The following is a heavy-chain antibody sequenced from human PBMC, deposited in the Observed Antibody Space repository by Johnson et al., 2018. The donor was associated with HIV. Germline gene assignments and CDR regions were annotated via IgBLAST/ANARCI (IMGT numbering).Heavy chain of an antibody. CDR3: ARDPPYGGNPSAFDV. Sequence: QMLLVESGGGLVKPGGSLRLSCAASGFTFSDYYMTWIRQTPGKGLEWVSYISSSGTTVYYADSVRGRFSISRDNSKNTLYLQMSSLRPEDTAVYYCARDPPYGGNPSAFDVWGQGTMVTVSS. CDR2: ISSSGTTV. CDR1: GFTFSDYY. D-gene: IGHD4-23*01. V-gene: IGHV3-11*04. J-gene: IGHJ3*01.